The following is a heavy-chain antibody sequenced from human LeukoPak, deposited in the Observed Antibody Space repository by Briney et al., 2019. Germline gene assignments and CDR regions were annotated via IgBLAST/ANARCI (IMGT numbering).Heavy chain of an antibody. Sequence: GGSLRLSCAASGFTFSSYWMGWVRQAPGKGLEWVANIKQDGSEKYYVDSVKGRFTISRDNAKNSLYLQMNSLRAEDTAVYYCAKTYYYDSSGYFSFDYWGQGTLVTVSS. CDR3: AKTYYYDSSGYFSFDY. CDR2: IKQDGSEK. CDR1: GFTFSSYW. V-gene: IGHV3-7*01. J-gene: IGHJ4*02. D-gene: IGHD3-22*01.